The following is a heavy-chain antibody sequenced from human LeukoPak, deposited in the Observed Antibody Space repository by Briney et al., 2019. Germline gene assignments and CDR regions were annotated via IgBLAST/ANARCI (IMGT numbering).Heavy chain of an antibody. CDR2: ISGSGGST. CDR3: ANLYSSSWYAAH. Sequence: PGGSLRLSCAASGFTFSSYAMSWVRQAPGKGLEWVSAISGSGGSTYYADSVKGRFTISRDNSKNTLYLQMKSLRAEDTAVYYCANLYSSSWYAAHWGQGTLVTVSS. CDR1: GFTFSSYA. D-gene: IGHD6-13*01. J-gene: IGHJ4*02. V-gene: IGHV3-23*01.